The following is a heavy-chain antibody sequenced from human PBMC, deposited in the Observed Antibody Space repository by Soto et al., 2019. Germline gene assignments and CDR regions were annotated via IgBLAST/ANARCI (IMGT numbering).Heavy chain of an antibody. D-gene: IGHD3-10*01. J-gene: IGHJ4*02. CDR2: ISGSGGST. CDR1: GFTFSSYA. Sequence: EVQLLESGGGLVQPGGSLRLSCAASGFTFSSYAMSWVRQAPGKGLEWVSAISGSGGSTYYADSVKGRFTISRDNSKNTLYLQMNSLRAADTAVYYCAKGWASLGFGELLHLDYWGQGTLVTVSS. CDR3: AKGWASLGFGELLHLDY. V-gene: IGHV3-23*01.